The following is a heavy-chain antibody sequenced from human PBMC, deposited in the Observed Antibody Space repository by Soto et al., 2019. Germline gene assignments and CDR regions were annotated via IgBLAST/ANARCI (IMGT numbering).Heavy chain of an antibody. V-gene: IGHV3-33*01. D-gene: IGHD4-17*01. CDR3: ARDGGTYGDPVYWYFAL. CDR1: GFTFSSYG. CDR2: IWYDGSNK. Sequence: QVQLVESGGGVVQPGRSLRLSCAASGFTFSSYGMHWVRQAPGKGLEWVAVIWYDGSNKYYADSVKGRFTISRDNSKNTLYLQMNSLRAEDTAVYYCARDGGTYGDPVYWYFALWGRGTLVTVSS. J-gene: IGHJ2*01.